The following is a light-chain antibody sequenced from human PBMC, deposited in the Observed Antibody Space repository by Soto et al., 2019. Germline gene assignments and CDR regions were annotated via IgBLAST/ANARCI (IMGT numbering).Light chain of an antibody. CDR3: QQYSHLIT. CDR2: DAS. J-gene: IGKJ5*01. CDR1: QSVNTY. Sequence: IVLTQSPASLSLSPGKRDTLSCRASQSVNTYLAGYQQNPGQAPRLLIHDASNRATGIPARFSGSGSGTDFTFTISSLQPEDIATYYCQQYSHLITFGQGTRLEI. V-gene: IGKV3-11*01.